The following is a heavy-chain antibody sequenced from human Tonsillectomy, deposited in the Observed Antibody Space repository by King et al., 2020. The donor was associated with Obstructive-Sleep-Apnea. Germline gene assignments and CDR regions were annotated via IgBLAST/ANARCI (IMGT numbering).Heavy chain of an antibody. CDR3: ARSLDSSGYYYTNY. V-gene: IGHV4-59*08. D-gene: IGHD3-22*01. J-gene: IGHJ4*02. CDR2: ISYSGST. Sequence: VQLQESGTGLVKPSETLSLTCTVSGGSISSYYWSWIRQPPGKGLEWIGYISYSGSTNYNPSLKSRVTISVDTSKNQFSLKLSSVTAADTAVYYCARSLDSSGYYYTNYWGQGTLVTVSS. CDR1: GGSISSYY.